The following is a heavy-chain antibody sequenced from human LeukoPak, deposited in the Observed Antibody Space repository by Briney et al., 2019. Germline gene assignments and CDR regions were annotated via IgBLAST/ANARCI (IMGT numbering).Heavy chain of an antibody. Sequence: GGSLRLSCAASGFSFSTYGMHWVRQAPGKGLEWVAFIRYDGINKFYADSVKGRFTISRDNSKNTLYLQMNSLRAEDTAVYYCAKDRSYGSGSYYNGDYWGQGTLVTVSS. CDR1: GFSFSTYG. J-gene: IGHJ4*02. V-gene: IGHV3-30*02. D-gene: IGHD3-10*01. CDR3: AKDRSYGSGSYYNGDY. CDR2: IRYDGINK.